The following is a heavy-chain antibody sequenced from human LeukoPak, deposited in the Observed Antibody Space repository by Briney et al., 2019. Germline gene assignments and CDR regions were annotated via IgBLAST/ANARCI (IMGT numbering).Heavy chain of an antibody. V-gene: IGHV3-72*01. CDR2: TRNKANSYTT. CDR3: AREIGDYYDTSGYTNYYYYYGMDV. J-gene: IGHJ6*02. D-gene: IGHD3-22*01. Sequence: PGGSLRLSCGASGFTFSSYAMSWVRQAPGKGLEWVGRTRNKANSYTTEYAASVKGRFTISRDDSKNSLYLQMNSLKTEDTAVYYCAREIGDYYDTSGYTNYYYYYGMDVWGQGTTVTVSS. CDR1: GFTFSSYA.